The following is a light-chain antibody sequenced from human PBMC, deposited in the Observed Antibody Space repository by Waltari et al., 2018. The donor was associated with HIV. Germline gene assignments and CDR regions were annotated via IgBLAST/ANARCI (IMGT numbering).Light chain of an antibody. Sequence: DIPLTQSPSTVSASVGDRITITCRASQTVYNWLAWYQQSPGKAPKLLIYKASTLESGVPPRFSGSGSGTEFTLTINGLQSDDFATYYCQQYYSYSTFGPGTKVDIK. CDR3: QQYYSYST. J-gene: IGKJ3*01. CDR2: KAS. CDR1: QTVYNW. V-gene: IGKV1-5*03.